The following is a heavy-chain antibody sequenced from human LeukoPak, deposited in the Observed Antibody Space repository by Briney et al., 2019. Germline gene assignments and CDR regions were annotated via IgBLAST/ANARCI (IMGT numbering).Heavy chain of an antibody. D-gene: IGHD6-19*01. CDR2: IYFSGST. J-gene: IGHJ4*02. Sequence: NASETLSLTCTVSGGSISGYCWTWIRQPPGKGLEWVGFIYFSGSTSYNPSLKSRVTISVDMSKNQFSLKLNSVTAADTAVYYCARSISGTYGNFDYWGQGTLVTVSS. CDR3: ARSISGTYGNFDY. V-gene: IGHV4-59*08. CDR1: GGSISGYC.